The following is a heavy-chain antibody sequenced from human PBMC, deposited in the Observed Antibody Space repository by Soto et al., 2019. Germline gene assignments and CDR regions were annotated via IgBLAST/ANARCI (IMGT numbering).Heavy chain of an antibody. CDR2: ISGSGGST. Sequence: GGSLRLSCAASGFTFSSYAMSWVRQAPGKGLEWVSAISGSGGSTYYADSVKGRFTISRDNSKNTLYLQMNSLRAEDTAVYYCAKSGYDILTGYYNPYYYGMDVWGQGTTVTVSS. D-gene: IGHD3-9*01. CDR1: GFTFSSYA. CDR3: AKSGYDILTGYYNPYYYGMDV. V-gene: IGHV3-23*01. J-gene: IGHJ6*02.